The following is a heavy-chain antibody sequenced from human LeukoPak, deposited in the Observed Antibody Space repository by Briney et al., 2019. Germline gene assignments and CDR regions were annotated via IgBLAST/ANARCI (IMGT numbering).Heavy chain of an antibody. CDR1: GFIFSSFS. CDR2: INWNGGST. CDR3: ARDSAGGYPAGYYYYMDV. D-gene: IGHD3-22*01. J-gene: IGHJ6*03. Sequence: PGGSLRLSCAASGFIFSSFSMNWVRQAPGKGLEWVSGINWNGGSTGYADSVKGRFTISRDNAKNSLYLQMNSLRAEDTALYYCARDSAGGYPAGYYYYMDVWGKGTTVTVSS. V-gene: IGHV3-20*04.